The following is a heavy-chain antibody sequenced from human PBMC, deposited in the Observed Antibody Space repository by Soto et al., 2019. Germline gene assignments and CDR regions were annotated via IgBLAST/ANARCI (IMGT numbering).Heavy chain of an antibody. D-gene: IGHD6-13*01. CDR2: IDPSDSYT. Sequence: CKGSGYSFPSYWIGCVRQMPGKGLEWMGRIDPSDSYTNYSPSFQGHVTISADKSISTAYLPWSSLKASDTAMYYCARRIAAAGMDVWGQGTTVTVSS. CDR3: ARRIAAAGMDV. CDR1: GYSFPSYW. J-gene: IGHJ6*02. V-gene: IGHV5-10-1*01.